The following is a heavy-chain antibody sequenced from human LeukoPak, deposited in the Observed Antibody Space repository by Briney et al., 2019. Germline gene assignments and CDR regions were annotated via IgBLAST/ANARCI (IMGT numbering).Heavy chain of an antibody. Sequence: PSQTLSLTCTVSGGSISSGSYYWSWIRQPAGKGLERIGRIYTSGSTNYNPSLKSRVTISVDTSKNQFSLKLSSVTAADTAVYYCAGGGVAGIVYWGQGTLVTVSS. V-gene: IGHV4-61*02. CDR3: AGGGVAGIVY. J-gene: IGHJ4*02. CDR1: GGSISSGSYY. D-gene: IGHD6-19*01. CDR2: IYTSGST.